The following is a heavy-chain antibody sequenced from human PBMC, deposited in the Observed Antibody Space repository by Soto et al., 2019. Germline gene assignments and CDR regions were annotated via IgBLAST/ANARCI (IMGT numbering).Heavy chain of an antibody. V-gene: IGHV3-30-3*01. J-gene: IGHJ5*02. CDR3: ARVLAHTAAARYWFDH. CDR1: GFTFSSYA. D-gene: IGHD2-2*01. Sequence: SLRVSCAASGFTFSSYAMHWVRQAPGKGLEWVAVISYDGSNKYYADSVKGRFTISRDNSKNTLYLQMNRLRAEDTAVYYCARVLAHTAAARYWFDHWGQGTLVTV. CDR2: ISYDGSNK.